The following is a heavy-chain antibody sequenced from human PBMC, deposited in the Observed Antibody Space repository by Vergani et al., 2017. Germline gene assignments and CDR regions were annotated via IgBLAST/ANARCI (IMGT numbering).Heavy chain of an antibody. V-gene: IGHV4-61*02. CDR3: ARRSGGYYSGGKVHPLRTAFDV. CDR1: GGSISSGRYY. D-gene: IGHD2-15*01. J-gene: IGHJ3*01. Sequence: QVQLQESGPGLVKPSQTLSLTCTVSGGSISSGRYYWSWIRQPAGKGLEWLGHISASGNASHSPSLKTRVSMSVDTSKNQFSLTVTSVTAADTAIYFCARRSGGYYSGGKVHPLRTAFDVWGHGTVVTVSS. CDR2: ISASGNA.